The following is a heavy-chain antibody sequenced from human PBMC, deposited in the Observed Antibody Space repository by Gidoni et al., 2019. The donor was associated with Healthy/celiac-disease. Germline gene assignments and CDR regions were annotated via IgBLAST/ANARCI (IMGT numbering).Heavy chain of an antibody. CDR3: ARGHYASIAAMRVLDY. CDR1: GGSFSGYY. CDR2: INHSGST. Sequence: QVQLQQWGAGLLKPSETLSLTCAVSGGSFSGYYWSWIRQPPGKGLEWIGEINHSGSTNYNPSLKSRVTISVDTSKNQFSLKLSSVTAADTAVYYCARGHYASIAAMRVLDYWGQGTLVTVSS. D-gene: IGHD6-6*01. J-gene: IGHJ4*02. V-gene: IGHV4-34*01.